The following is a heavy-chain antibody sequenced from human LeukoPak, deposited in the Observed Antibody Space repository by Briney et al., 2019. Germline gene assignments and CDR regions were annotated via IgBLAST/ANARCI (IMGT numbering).Heavy chain of an antibody. CDR3: ARVRRVSSSYSTNYYYMDV. CDR2: NLYTGSA. Sequence: PSETLSLTCNVSGDSIPSYYWSWIRRPPGKRLEWTGFNLYTGSANYNPSLESRISISVDTSKSQFSLTVKSVTAADTAVYYCARVRRVSSSYSTNYYYMDVWGKGTTVTVSS. CDR1: GDSIPSYY. D-gene: IGHD6-6*01. J-gene: IGHJ6*03. V-gene: IGHV4-59*01.